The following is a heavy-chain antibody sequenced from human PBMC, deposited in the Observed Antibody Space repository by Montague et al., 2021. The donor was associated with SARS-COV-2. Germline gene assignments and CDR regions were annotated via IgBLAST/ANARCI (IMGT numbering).Heavy chain of an antibody. V-gene: IGHV4-38-2*02. D-gene: IGHD3-10*01. CDR3: AGLTITRAGY. Sequence: SETLSLTCTVSGYSISSGYYWGWIRQPPGKGLEWIGSIYHSGSTYYNPSLKSRVTISVDTSKNQFSLKLSSVTAADTAVYYCAGLTITRAGYWGQGTLVTVSS. CDR2: IYHSGST. CDR1: GYSISSGYY. J-gene: IGHJ4*02.